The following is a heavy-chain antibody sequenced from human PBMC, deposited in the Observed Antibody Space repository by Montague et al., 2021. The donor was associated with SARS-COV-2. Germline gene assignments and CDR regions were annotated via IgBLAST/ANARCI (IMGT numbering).Heavy chain of an antibody. D-gene: IGHD6-13*01. CDR2: IFNSGST. V-gene: IGHV4-59*11. CDR1: GGSISSHY. CDR3: VRVGVSNWYSFFDY. Sequence: SETLSLTCTVSGGSISSHYWSWIRQPPGKGLEWIGYIFNSGSTNYNPSLKSRVTISVDTSKNQLSLRLRSVTAADTAVYYCVRVGVSNWYSFFDYWGQGTLVTVSS. J-gene: IGHJ4*02.